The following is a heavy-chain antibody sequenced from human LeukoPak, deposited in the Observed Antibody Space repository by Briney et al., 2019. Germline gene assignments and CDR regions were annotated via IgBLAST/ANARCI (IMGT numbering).Heavy chain of an antibody. Sequence: ASVKVSCKASGYTFTSYYMHWVRQAPGQGLEWMGIINPSGGSTSYAQKFQERVTITRDMSTSTAYMELSSLRSEDTAVYYCAAGTTGMDYWGQGTLVTVSS. CDR3: AAGTTGMDY. D-gene: IGHD1-1*01. V-gene: IGHV1-46*01. CDR1: GYTFTSYY. CDR2: INPSGGST. J-gene: IGHJ4*02.